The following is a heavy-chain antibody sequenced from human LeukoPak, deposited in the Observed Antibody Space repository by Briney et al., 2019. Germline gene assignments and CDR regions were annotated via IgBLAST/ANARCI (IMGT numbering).Heavy chain of an antibody. CDR3: ARDEDTAMVPIDY. Sequence: GGSLRLSCAASGFTFSDYYMSWIRQAPGKGLEWVSYISSSSYTNYADSVKGRFTISRDNAKNSLYLQMNSLRAEDTAVYYCARDEDTAMVPIDYWGQGTLVTVSS. J-gene: IGHJ4*02. V-gene: IGHV3-11*06. D-gene: IGHD5-18*01. CDR2: ISSSSYT. CDR1: GFTFSDYY.